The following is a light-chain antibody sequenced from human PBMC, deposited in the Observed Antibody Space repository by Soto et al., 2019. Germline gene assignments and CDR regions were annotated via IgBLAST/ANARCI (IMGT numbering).Light chain of an antibody. Sequence: TGMTQSSVTLSVAPWKKATLSCRASQSVSSYLAWYQQKPGQAPRLLIYDASNRATGIPARFSGSVSGTDFTLTISSLEPEDFAVYFCQQRSNWWTFGQGTKVDIK. CDR3: QQRSNWWT. V-gene: IGKV3-11*01. J-gene: IGKJ1*01. CDR1: QSVSSY. CDR2: DAS.